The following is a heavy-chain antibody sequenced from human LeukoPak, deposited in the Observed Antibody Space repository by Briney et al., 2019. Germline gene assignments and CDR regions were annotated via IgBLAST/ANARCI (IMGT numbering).Heavy chain of an antibody. CDR2: LHTSGST. D-gene: IGHD5-24*01. V-gene: IGHV4-4*07. CDR1: GGSISSYY. J-gene: IGHJ4*02. Sequence: SETLSLTCTVSGGSISSYYWSWIRQPAGEGLEWIGRLHTSGSTHYNPSLKSRVTMSVDTSKNQFSLKLSSVTAADTAVYYCARGWLQSGFDSWGQGTLVTVSS. CDR3: ARGWLQSGFDS.